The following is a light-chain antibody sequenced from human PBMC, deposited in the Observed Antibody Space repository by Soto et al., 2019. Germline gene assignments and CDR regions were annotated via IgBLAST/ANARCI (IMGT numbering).Light chain of an antibody. V-gene: IGLV6-57*04. CDR2: ENN. CDR3: QSYDSSTVV. Sequence: NFMLTQPHSVSESPGKTVTISCTRSSGSIASNDVQWYQQRPGSAPTTVIYENNQRPSGVPDRFSGSTDGSSNSASLTISGLQTEDEADYYGQSYDSSTVVFGGGTKVTVL. CDR1: SGSIASND. J-gene: IGLJ2*01.